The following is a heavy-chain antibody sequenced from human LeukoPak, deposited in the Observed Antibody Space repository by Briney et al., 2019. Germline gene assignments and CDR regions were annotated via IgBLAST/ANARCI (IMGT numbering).Heavy chain of an antibody. Sequence: PSETLSLTCTVSGVSISSYFWSWIRQPAGKGLEWIGRIYNSGSTNYNPSLKSRVTMSVDTSKNQFSLKLRSVTAADTAVYYCAREGLSSGWNNWFDPWGQGTLVTVSS. J-gene: IGHJ5*02. D-gene: IGHD6-25*01. V-gene: IGHV4-4*07. CDR1: GVSISSYF. CDR2: IYNSGST. CDR3: AREGLSSGWNNWFDP.